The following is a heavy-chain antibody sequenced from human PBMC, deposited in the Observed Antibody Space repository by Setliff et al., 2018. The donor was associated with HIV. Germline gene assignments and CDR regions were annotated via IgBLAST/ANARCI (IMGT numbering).Heavy chain of an antibody. J-gene: IGHJ4*02. V-gene: IGHV3-23*01. Sequence: PGGSLRLSCAASGFTFSSYAMSWVRQAPGKGLEWVSGISGGGASTYYADSVKGRFTVSRDNSKSTLYLQMNSLRAEDTATYYCARGTDYDLNFDYWGQGTLVTVSS. D-gene: IGHD3-3*01. CDR2: ISGGGAST. CDR3: ARGTDYDLNFDY. CDR1: GFTFSSYA.